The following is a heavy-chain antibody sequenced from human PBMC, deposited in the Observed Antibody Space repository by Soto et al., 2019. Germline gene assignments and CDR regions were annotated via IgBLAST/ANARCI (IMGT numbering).Heavy chain of an antibody. CDR2: NYYSGIT. V-gene: IGHV4-31*01. Sequence: QVQLQESGPGLVKPSQTLSLTCTVSGGSISSGGYYWTWIRQHPGKGLEWIGYNYYSGITYYNPSLKSQVTISLYTSKNQFSLKLSSVTAADTAVYYCARGSSIAGLYYGMDVWGQGTTVTVSS. D-gene: IGHD6-6*01. CDR1: GGSISSGGYY. CDR3: ARGSSIAGLYYGMDV. J-gene: IGHJ6*02.